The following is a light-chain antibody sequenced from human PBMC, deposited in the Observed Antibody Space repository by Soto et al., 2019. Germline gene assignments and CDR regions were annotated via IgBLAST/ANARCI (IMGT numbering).Light chain of an antibody. V-gene: IGKV3-15*01. CDR2: GAS. J-gene: IGKJ4*01. Sequence: IVMTQSPATLSVSPGERVTLSCRASQSVGTTLAWYQQKPGQPPGLLIRGASTRATGIPDRFGGSGSGTEFTLTISSLQSEDFAVYYCQQYSTWLSFGGGTKVDIK. CDR1: QSVGTT. CDR3: QQYSTWLS.